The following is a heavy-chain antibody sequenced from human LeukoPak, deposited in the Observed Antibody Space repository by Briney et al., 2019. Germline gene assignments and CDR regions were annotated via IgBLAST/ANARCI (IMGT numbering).Heavy chain of an antibody. CDR3: ARVSHFDWPYYYCYYMDV. CDR1: GFTFSSYW. V-gene: IGHV3-7*01. J-gene: IGHJ6*03. D-gene: IGHD3-9*01. CDR2: IKQDGSEK. Sequence: PGGSLRLSCAASGFTFSSYWMSWVRQAPGKGLEWVANIKQDGSEKYYVDSVKGRFTISRDNAKNSLYLQMNSLRAEDTAVYYCARVSHFDWPYYYCYYMDVWGKGTTVTVSS.